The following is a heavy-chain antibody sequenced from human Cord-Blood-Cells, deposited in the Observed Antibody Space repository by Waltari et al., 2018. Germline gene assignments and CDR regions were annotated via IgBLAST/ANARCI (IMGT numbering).Heavy chain of an antibody. J-gene: IGHJ4*02. Sequence: QVQMQESGPGLVKPSQTLSLTCTVSGGSIRSGDYYWSWISQPPGKGLEWIGYIYYSGSTYYNPSLKSRVTISVDTSKNQFSLKLSSVTAADTAVYYCARLGLRAFYYFDYWGQGTLVTVSS. CDR1: GGSIRSGDYY. D-gene: IGHD3-16*01. V-gene: IGHV4-30-4*01. CDR3: ARLGLRAFYYFDY. CDR2: IYYSGST.